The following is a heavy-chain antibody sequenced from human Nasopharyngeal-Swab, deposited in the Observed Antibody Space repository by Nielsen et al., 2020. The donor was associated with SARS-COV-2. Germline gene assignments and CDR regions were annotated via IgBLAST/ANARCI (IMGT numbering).Heavy chain of an antibody. CDR2: IYHSGNT. CDR1: GGSISNYS. V-gene: IGHV4-30-2*01. Sequence: SETLSLTCTVSGGSISNYSWSWIRQPPGKGLEWIGYIYHSGNTYYNPSLKSRVTISVDRSRNQFSLRLSSVTAADTAVYYCARKYCNGDCYFDYWGQGTLVTVSS. D-gene: IGHD2-21*02. J-gene: IGHJ4*02. CDR3: ARKYCNGDCYFDY.